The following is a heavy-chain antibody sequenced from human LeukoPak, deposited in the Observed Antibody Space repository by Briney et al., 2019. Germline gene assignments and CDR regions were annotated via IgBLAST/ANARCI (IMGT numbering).Heavy chain of an antibody. CDR1: GYTFTGYY. J-gene: IGHJ5*02. V-gene: IGHV1-2*02. CDR2: INPNSGGT. Sequence: VASVTVSCKASGYTFTGYYMHWVRQAPGQGLEWMGWINPNSGGTKYAQKFQGRVTMTRDTSISTAYMELSRLRSDDTAVYYCARKGSTPRRWFDPWGQGTLVTVSS. D-gene: IGHD6-13*01. CDR3: ARKGSTPRRWFDP.